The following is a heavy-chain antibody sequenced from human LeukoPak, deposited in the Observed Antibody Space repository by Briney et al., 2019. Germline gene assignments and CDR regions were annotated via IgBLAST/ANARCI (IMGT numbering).Heavy chain of an antibody. V-gene: IGHV4-59*01. CDR1: GGSMNSYY. CDR2: IYYSGRT. D-gene: IGHD4-17*01. CDR3: ARDRGTVTTRVFYGMDV. J-gene: IGHJ6*02. Sequence: SETLSLTCTVSGGSMNSYYWSWIRQPPGKGLEWIGYIYYSGRTSYNPSLKSRVTMSVDTSRNQFSLKLNSVAAADTAVYYCARDRGTVTTRVFYGMDVWGQGTTVTVSS.